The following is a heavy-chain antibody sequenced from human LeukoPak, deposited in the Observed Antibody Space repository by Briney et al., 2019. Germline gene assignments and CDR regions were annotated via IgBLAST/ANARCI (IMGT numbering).Heavy chain of an antibody. CDR2: ISSTSSYT. D-gene: IGHD2-2*01. CDR3: ARENGTSTTFHY. V-gene: IGHV3-11*05. J-gene: IGHJ4*02. CDR1: GFTLSDYY. Sequence: GGSLRLSCAASGFTLSDYYMNWIRQAPGKGLEWVSYISSTSSYTNYADSVKGRFTISRDNAKNSLYLQLNSLRAEDTAVYYCARENGTSTTFHYWGQGTLVTVSS.